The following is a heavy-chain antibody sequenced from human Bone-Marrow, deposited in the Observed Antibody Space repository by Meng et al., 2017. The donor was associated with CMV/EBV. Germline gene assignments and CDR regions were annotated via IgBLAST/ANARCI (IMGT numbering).Heavy chain of an antibody. V-gene: IGHV3-30*02. Sequence: GESLKISCAASGFTFSSYGMHWVRQAPGKGLEWVAFIRYDGSNKYYADSVKGRFTISRDTSKNTLYVKMNSLRAEDTAVYYCARGGRFLDINWYFDLWGRGTLVTFSS. CDR3: ARGGRFLDINWYFDL. CDR1: GFTFSSYG. CDR2: IRYDGSNK. J-gene: IGHJ2*01. D-gene: IGHD3/OR15-3a*01.